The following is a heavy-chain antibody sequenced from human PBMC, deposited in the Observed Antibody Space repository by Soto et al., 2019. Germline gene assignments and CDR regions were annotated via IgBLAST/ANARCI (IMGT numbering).Heavy chain of an antibody. J-gene: IGHJ4*02. Sequence: EVQLVESGGGLVQPGGSLRLSCAASGFSVSRNYMSWVRQAPGKGLEWVSVIYSGGSTYYADSEKGRFTISRHNSKNTLYLQMNSLRAEDTAVYDCASSPPMGYYDFWSGYQTDYWGQGTLVAVSS. CDR2: IYSGGST. D-gene: IGHD3-3*01. CDR3: ASSPPMGYYDFWSGYQTDY. CDR1: GFSVSRNY. V-gene: IGHV3-53*04.